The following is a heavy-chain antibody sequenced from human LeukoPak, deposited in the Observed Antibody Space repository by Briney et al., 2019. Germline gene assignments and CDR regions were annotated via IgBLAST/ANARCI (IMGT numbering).Heavy chain of an antibody. CDR2: ISGSGGST. V-gene: IGHV3-23*01. J-gene: IGHJ4*02. CDR3: AKGSLVRGYSYGLDY. D-gene: IGHD5-18*01. CDR1: GFTFSSYA. Sequence: PGGSLRLSCAASGFTFSSYAMSWVRQAPGKGLEWVSAISGSGGSTYYADSVKGRFTISRDNSKNTLYLQMNSLRAEDTAVYYCAKGSLVRGYSYGLDYWGQGTLVTVSS.